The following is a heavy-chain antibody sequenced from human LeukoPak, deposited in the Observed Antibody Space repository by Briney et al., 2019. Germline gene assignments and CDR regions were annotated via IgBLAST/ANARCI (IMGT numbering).Heavy chain of an antibody. J-gene: IGHJ5*02. D-gene: IGHD2-2*03. CDR2: INPNSGGT. CDR3: ARDVDIVVVPGNGFDP. CDR1: GYTFTGYY. V-gene: IGHV1-2*02. Sequence: APVKVPCKASGYTFTGYYMHWVRQAPGQGLEWMGWINPNSGGTNYAQKFQGRVTMTRDTSISTAYMELSRLRSDDTAVYYCARDVDIVVVPGNGFDPWGQGTLVTVSS.